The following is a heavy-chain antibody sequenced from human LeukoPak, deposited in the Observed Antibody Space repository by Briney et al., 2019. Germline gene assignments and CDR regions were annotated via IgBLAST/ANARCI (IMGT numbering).Heavy chain of an antibody. J-gene: IGHJ5*02. CDR1: GASINSYH. V-gene: IGHV4-59*01. D-gene: IGHD5-24*01. CDR2: SPYTGSP. CDR3: ARGDGYSPGFDT. Sequence: SETLSLTCTVPGASINSYHWSWIRQPPGKALEWIGYSPYTGSPKYTPSLKSRVIMSKDTSKNRISLKLSAVTAADTAVYYCARGDGYSPGFDTWGQGTLVTVSP.